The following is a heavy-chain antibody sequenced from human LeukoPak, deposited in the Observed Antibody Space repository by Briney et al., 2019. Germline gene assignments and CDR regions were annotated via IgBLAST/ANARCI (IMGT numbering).Heavy chain of an antibody. D-gene: IGHD6-13*01. Sequence: PSETLSLTCDVSGDSNDDITTCCWWTWVRQSPGKGLEWIGEVSHSGDTNYNPSLKSRVAISLDKSKKQFSLRVNFVTAADTAVYYCAARSTFPYWGQGLLVTVSS. CDR1: GDSNDDITTCCW. V-gene: IGHV4/OR15-8*02. CDR3: AARSTFPY. J-gene: IGHJ4*02. CDR2: VSHSGDT.